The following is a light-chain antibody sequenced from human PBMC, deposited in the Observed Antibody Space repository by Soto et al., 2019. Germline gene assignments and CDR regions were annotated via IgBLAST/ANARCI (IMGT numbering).Light chain of an antibody. V-gene: IGKV3-11*01. CDR1: QTVSTY. CDR3: HQRSNWPPFT. Sequence: EIVLTQSPATLSLSPGERATLSCRASQTVSTYLAWYQQKPGQAPRLLIYNASNRATGIPARFSGSGSGTDFTLTISSLEPEDSAVYYCHQRSNWPPFTFGPGNKVEIK. CDR2: NAS. J-gene: IGKJ3*01.